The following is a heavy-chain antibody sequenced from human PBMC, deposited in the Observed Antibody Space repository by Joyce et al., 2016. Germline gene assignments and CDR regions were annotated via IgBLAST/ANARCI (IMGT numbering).Heavy chain of an antibody. J-gene: IGHJ6*03. CDR1: GFRVGDYA. V-gene: IGHV3-48*01. D-gene: IGHD2-2*01. CDR3: ARVDCASNSCSQSYHYHMAV. Sequence: QLVESGGDLVEPGGSLRLSCVASGFRVGDYAMNWIRQAPGKGLQWISYSGSRGTPINYADSARGRFTISRDTAKNSVYLHVNSLRGEDTAVYYCARVDCASNSCSQSYHYHMAVWDKGTTVTVSS. CDR2: SGSRGTPI.